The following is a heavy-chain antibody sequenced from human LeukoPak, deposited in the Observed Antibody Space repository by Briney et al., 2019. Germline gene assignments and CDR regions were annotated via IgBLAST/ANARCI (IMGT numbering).Heavy chain of an antibody. CDR3: ARVGPIVGANDY. V-gene: IGHV1-2*06. CDR2: INPNSGGT. D-gene: IGHD1-26*01. CDR1: GYAFTGYY. J-gene: IGHJ4*02. Sequence: ASVKVSCKASGYAFTGYYMHWVRQAPGQGLEWMGRINPNSGGTNYAQKFQGRVTMTRDTSISTAYMELSRLRSDDTAVYYCARVGPIVGANDYWGQGTLVTVSS.